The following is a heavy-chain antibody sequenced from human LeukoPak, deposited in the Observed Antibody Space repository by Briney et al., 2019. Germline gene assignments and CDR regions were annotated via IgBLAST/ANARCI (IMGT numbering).Heavy chain of an antibody. CDR1: GFTFSSYA. Sequence: PGGSLRLSCAASGFTFSSYAMSWVRQAPGKGLEWVSAISGSGGTTYYADSVKGRFTSARDNSKNTLYLQMNSLRAEGTAVYYCAKDGGPQLKYYYDSSGYYETNFYYYYYGMDVWGQGTTVTVSS. V-gene: IGHV3-23*01. CDR3: AKDGGPQLKYYYDSSGYYETNFYYYYYGMDV. J-gene: IGHJ6*02. D-gene: IGHD3-22*01. CDR2: ISGSGGTT.